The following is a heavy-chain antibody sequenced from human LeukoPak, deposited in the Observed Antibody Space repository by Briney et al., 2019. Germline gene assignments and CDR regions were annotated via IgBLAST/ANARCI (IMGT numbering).Heavy chain of an antibody. CDR1: GGSISGISYY. CDR3: AALPFGVVIYGY. Sequence: PSDALSLTCTISGGSISGISYYWGWLRQPPGKGLDWIGSIYYSGSTYYSPSFKSRVTIFVDTSKNQFSLKLSSVTAADTAVYYCAALPFGVVIYGYWGQGTLVTVSS. D-gene: IGHD3-3*01. V-gene: IGHV4-39*01. J-gene: IGHJ4*02. CDR2: IYYSGST.